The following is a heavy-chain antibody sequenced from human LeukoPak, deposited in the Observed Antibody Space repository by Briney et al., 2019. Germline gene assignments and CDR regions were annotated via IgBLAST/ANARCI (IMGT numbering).Heavy chain of an antibody. CDR2: IYYSGTT. CDR3: ARGAYIAAAQYGY. V-gene: IGHV4-59*01. D-gene: IGHD6-13*01. J-gene: IGHJ4*02. CDR1: GGSISSYY. Sequence: PSETLSLTCTVSGGSISSYYWSWIRQPPGKGLEWIGYIYYSGTTNYNPSLKSRVTISVDTSKNQFSLKLSSVTAADTAVYYCARGAYIAAAQYGYWGQGALVTVSS.